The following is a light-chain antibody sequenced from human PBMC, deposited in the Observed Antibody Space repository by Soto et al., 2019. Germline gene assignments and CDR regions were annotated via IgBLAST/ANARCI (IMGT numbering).Light chain of an antibody. CDR2: AAS. J-gene: IGKJ2*01. CDR1: EFLSSSY. CDR3: QRQGT. Sequence: EIVLTQSPGTLSLSPGERATLSCRASEFLSSSYLVWYQQKPGQAPRLLIYAASRRATGITDRFRGSGSATEYTLTINTLAPEDFAVYYCQRQGTFGQGTKLEIK. V-gene: IGKV3-20*01.